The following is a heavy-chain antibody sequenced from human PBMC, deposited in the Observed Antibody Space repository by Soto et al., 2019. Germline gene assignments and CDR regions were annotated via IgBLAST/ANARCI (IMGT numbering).Heavy chain of an antibody. CDR3: ARGHYIVVVPAALNWFDP. J-gene: IGHJ5*02. Sequence: PSETLSLTCAVYGGSFSGYYWSWIRQPPGKGLEWIGEINHSGSTNYNPSLKSRVTISVDTSKNQFSLKLSSVTAADTAVYYCARGHYIVVVPAALNWFDPWGQGTLVTVS. V-gene: IGHV4-34*01. D-gene: IGHD2-2*01. CDR2: INHSGST. CDR1: GGSFSGYY.